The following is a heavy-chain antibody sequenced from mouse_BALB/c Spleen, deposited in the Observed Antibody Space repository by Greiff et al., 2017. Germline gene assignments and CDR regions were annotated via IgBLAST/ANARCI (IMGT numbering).Heavy chain of an antibody. CDR2: ISSGGSYT. V-gene: IGHV5-6-4*01. CDR3: TRDSTATLYAMDY. D-gene: IGHD1-2*01. Sequence: EVKLQESGGGLVKPGGSLKLSCAASGFTFSSYTMSWVRQTPEKRLEWVATISSGGSYTYYPDSVKGRFTISRDNAKNTLYLQMSSLKSEDTAMYYCTRDSTATLYAMDYWGQGTSVTVSS. CDR1: GFTFSSYT. J-gene: IGHJ4*01.